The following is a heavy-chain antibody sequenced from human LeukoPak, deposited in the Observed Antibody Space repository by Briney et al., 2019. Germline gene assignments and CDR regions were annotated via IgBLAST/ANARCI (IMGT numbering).Heavy chain of an antibody. CDR3: AKGAAAGQPNWFDP. J-gene: IGHJ5*02. CDR2: ISWNSGSI. Sequence: AMXXXRQAPXXXXXWXSGISWNSGSIGYADSVKGRFTISRDNAKNSLYLQMNSLRAEDTALYYCAKGAAAGQPNWFDPWGQGTLVTVSS. V-gene: IGHV3-9*01. D-gene: IGHD6-13*01. CDR1: A.